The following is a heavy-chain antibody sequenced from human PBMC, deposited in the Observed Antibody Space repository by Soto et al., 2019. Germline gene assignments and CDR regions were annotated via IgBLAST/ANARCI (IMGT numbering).Heavy chain of an antibody. CDR2: ISYDGSNK. V-gene: IGHV3-30-3*01. CDR3: ARDGIKQKLAQAQDKWFDP. D-gene: IGHD6-13*01. J-gene: IGHJ5*02. CDR1: GFTFSSYA. Sequence: GGSLRLSCAASGFTFSSYAMHWVRQAPGKGLEWVAVISYDGSNKYYADSVKGRFTISRDNSKNTLYLQMNSLRAEDTAVYYCARDGIKQKLAQAQDKWFDPWGQGTLVTVSS.